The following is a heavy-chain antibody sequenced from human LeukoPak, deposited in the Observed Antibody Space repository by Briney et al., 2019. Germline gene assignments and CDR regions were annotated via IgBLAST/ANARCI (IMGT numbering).Heavy chain of an antibody. Sequence: SETLSLTCTVSGGSISSYYWSWIRQPPGKGLEWIGYIYYSGSTNYNPSLKSRVTISVDTSKNQISLKLSSVTAADTAVYCCARSLPLAYCGGDCSPRLDYFDYWGQGTLVTVSS. CDR3: ARSLPLAYCGGDCSPRLDYFDY. J-gene: IGHJ4*02. D-gene: IGHD2-21*02. V-gene: IGHV4-59*01. CDR1: GGSISSYY. CDR2: IYYSGST.